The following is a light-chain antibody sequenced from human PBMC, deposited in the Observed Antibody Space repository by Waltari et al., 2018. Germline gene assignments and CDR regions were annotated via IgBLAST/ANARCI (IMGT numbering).Light chain of an antibody. CDR3: QQYNNWPPWT. V-gene: IGKV3-15*01. CDR2: GAS. Sequence: EIVMTQSPATLSVYPGERATLSCRASQSVSSNFAWYQQKPGQAPRLLIYGASTRATGIPARFRGSGSGTEFTLTISSLQSEDFAVYYCQQYNNWPPWTFGQGTKVEIK. J-gene: IGKJ1*01. CDR1: QSVSSN.